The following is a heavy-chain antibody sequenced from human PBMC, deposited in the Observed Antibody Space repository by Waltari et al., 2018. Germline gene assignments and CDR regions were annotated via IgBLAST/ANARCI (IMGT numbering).Heavy chain of an antibody. CDR1: GFTFSSYW. V-gene: IGHV3-7*01. Sequence: EVQLMESGGGLVQPGGSLRLSCAASGFTFSSYWLSWVRQAPGKGLVGVCNIKLDGSAIPYVDSVRGRFTSSRDNAKNALYYCARVRWGVADNHYYYYGLDVWGQGTTVTVSS. CDR3: YGLDV. CDR2: IKLDGSAI. D-gene: IGHD6-19*01. J-gene: IGHJ6*02.